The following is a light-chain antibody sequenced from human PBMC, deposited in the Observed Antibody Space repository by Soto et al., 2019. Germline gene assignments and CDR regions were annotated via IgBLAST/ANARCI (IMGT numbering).Light chain of an antibody. CDR3: QHYKTLPLS. J-gene: IGKJ4*01. V-gene: IGKV3-15*01. CDR2: DAS. Sequence: IVMTQSPATLSVSPGERATLSCRASQSIGSTLAWYQQKPGQTPRLLIYDASTRATGIPARFSGIGSGTEFTLIISSRQSEDFAVYYCQHYKTLPLSFGGGTKVE. CDR1: QSIGST.